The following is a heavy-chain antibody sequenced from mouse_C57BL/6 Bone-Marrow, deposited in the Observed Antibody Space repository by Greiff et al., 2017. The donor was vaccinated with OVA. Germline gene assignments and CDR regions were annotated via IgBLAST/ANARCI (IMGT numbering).Heavy chain of an antibody. CDR3: ARKGCFLYYYAMDY. J-gene: IGHJ4*01. CDR1: GYTFTSYD. CDR2: IYPRDGST. V-gene: IGHV1-85*01. D-gene: IGHD6-1*01. Sequence: QVQLKESGPELVKPGASVKLSCKASGYTFTSYDINWVQQRPGQGLEWIGWIYPRDGSTKYNEKFKGKATLTVDTSSSTTYMELHSLTSEDSAVDVCARKGCFLYYYAMDYWGQGTSVTVSS.